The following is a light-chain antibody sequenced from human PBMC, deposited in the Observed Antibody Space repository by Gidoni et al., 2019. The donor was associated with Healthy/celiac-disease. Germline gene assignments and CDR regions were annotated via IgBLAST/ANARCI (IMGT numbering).Light chain of an antibody. Sequence: DSQMTQSPASLSASVGDRVTITCRASQSISSYLTWYQQKPGKAPKLLIYAASILQSGVPSRFSGSGSGTDFTLTISSLQPEDFATYYCQQSYSTSPLTFGGGTKVEIK. CDR2: AAS. V-gene: IGKV1-39*01. CDR3: QQSYSTSPLT. J-gene: IGKJ4*01. CDR1: QSISSY.